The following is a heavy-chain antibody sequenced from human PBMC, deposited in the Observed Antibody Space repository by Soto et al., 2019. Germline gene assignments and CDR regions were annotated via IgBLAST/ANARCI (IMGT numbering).Heavy chain of an antibody. J-gene: IGHJ4*02. CDR1: GCSLTSSA. CDR3: ARGQSIAARGAGY. V-gene: IGHV1-58*01. Sequence: ASVKVSCEACGCSLTSSAVQWVRQAPRQRLEWIGWVDAGSGNTNYAQKFQERVTMTRNTSISTAYMELSSLRSEDTAVYYCARGQSIAARGAGYWGQGTLVTVSS. D-gene: IGHD6-6*01. CDR2: VDAGSGNT.